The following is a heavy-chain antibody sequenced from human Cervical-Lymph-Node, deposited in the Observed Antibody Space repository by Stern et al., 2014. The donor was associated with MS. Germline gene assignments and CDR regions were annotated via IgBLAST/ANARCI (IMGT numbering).Heavy chain of an antibody. Sequence: VQLLESGGGVAQPGRSLRLSCVASGFTFSNYAMHWVRQAPGKGLEWVAIISYGGSDKYYADSVKGRFTISRDNSKNTLYLQMNSLRAEDTAVYYCAREHYYDSTVYYPLFDYWGQGTLVTVSS. CDR2: ISYGGSDK. J-gene: IGHJ4*02. CDR1: GFTFSNYA. CDR3: AREHYYDSTVYYPLFDY. D-gene: IGHD3-22*01. V-gene: IGHV3-30-3*01.